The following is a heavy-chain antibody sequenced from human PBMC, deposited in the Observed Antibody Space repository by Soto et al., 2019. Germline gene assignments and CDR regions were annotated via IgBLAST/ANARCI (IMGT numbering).Heavy chain of an antibody. CDR1: GFTFGASN. D-gene: IGHD2-21*01. J-gene: IGHJ4*02. CDR3: SRDDSDCFFN. Sequence: PGGCLGLSCAASGFTFGASNLQWVRQASGKGLEWLGRIGSKGETYATTYAASVKGRFTISRDDSKKTAYLQMNNLESEDTALYCCSRDDSDCFFNWGRGTLVTVSS. V-gene: IGHV3-73*01. CDR2: IGSKGETYAT.